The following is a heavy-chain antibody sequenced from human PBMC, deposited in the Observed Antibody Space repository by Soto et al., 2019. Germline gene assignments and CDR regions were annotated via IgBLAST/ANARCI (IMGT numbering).Heavy chain of an antibody. D-gene: IGHD6-19*01. V-gene: IGHV4-39*01. CDR2: MYYSGST. CDR3: ARPNPPLSGSGWETYFDY. Sequence: SETLSLTCTVSGGSISSSSYYWGWIRQPPGKGLEWIGSMYYSGSTYYNPSLKSRVTMSVDTSKNQFSLKLSSVTAADTAVYYCARPNPPLSGSGWETYFDYWGQGTLVTVSS. J-gene: IGHJ4*02. CDR1: GGSISSSSYY.